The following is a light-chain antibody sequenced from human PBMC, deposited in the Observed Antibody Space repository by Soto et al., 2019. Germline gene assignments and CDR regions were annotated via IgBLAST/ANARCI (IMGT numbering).Light chain of an antibody. V-gene: IGLV2-14*01. CDR2: EVT. CDR3: SSYKIRNSWV. CDR1: SSDVGGYNR. Sequence: QSVLTQPASVTGSPGQSITISCTGTSSDVGGYNRVSWYQQYPGTAPKLMKSEVTNRPSGVSYRFSASKSGNTASLTISGRHHEDEADDYCSSYKIRNSWVFGGGTKLTVL. J-gene: IGLJ3*02.